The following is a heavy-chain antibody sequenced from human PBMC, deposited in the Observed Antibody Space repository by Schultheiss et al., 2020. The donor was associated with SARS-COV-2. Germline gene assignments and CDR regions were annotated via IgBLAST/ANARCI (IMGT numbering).Heavy chain of an antibody. V-gene: IGHV3-33*01. CDR3: ARDEGYNFHY. CDR2: VWYDGSTE. J-gene: IGHJ4*02. CDR1: GFTFSTYD. Sequence: GGSLRLSCAVFGFTFSTYDMHWVRQAPGKGLEWVAVVWYDGSTEYYAESVKGRFTISRDNSKNSLNLQMNSLRAEDTAVYYCARDEGYNFHYWGQGTLVTVSS. D-gene: IGHD5-24*01.